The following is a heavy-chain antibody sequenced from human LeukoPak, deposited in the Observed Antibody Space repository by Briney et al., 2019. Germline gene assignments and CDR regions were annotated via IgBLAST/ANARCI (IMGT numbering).Heavy chain of an antibody. D-gene: IGHD2-2*01. CDR3: ARDRGLYCSSTSCYDPYYYGMDV. Sequence: ASVKVSCKASGYTFTGYYMHWVRQAPGQGLEWMGWISAYNGNTNYAQKLQGRVTMTTDTSTSTAYMELRSLRSDDTAVYYCARDRGLYCSSTSCYDPYYYGMDVWGQGTTVTVSS. CDR1: GYTFTGYY. J-gene: IGHJ6*02. V-gene: IGHV1-18*04. CDR2: ISAYNGNT.